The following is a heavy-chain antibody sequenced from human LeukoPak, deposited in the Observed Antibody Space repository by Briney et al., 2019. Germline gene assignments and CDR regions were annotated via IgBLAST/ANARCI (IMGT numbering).Heavy chain of an antibody. CDR2: IKQDGSQ. V-gene: IGHV3-7*01. CDR1: GLTFRSYW. CDR3: ARGPDYGDRLDYFDY. D-gene: IGHD4-17*01. J-gene: IGHJ4*02. Sequence: PGGSLRLSCTFSGLTFRSYWMNWVRQAPGKGLEWVASIKQDGSQYYVDSVKGRFIISRDNAKNSLSLQMNSLRVEDTAVYYCARGPDYGDRLDYFDYWGQGTLVTVSS.